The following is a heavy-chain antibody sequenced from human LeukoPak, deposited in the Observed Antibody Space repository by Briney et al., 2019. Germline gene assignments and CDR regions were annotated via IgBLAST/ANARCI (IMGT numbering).Heavy chain of an antibody. Sequence: SETLSLTCTVSGDSISSNYWSWSRQPAGKGLEWIGRIYTSGSTNYNPSLKSRVIMSVDTSKSQFSLKLSSVTAADTAVYYCARGLSSSWYWFDPWGQGTLVTVSS. CDR3: ARGLSSSWYWFDP. CDR2: IYTSGST. CDR1: GDSISSNY. V-gene: IGHV4-4*07. D-gene: IGHD6-13*01. J-gene: IGHJ5*02.